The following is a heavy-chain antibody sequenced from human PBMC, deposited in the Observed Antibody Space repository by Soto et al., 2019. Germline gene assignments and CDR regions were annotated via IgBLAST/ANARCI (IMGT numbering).Heavy chain of an antibody. CDR2: IYYSGST. J-gene: IGHJ4*02. Sequence: QVQLQESGPGLVKPSQTLSLTCTVSGGSISSGDYYWSWIRQPPGKGLEWIGYIYYSGSTYYNPSLKSRVTISVDTSKNQFSLKLSSVTAADTAVYYCARVSKIRVSTSVPDYWGQGTLFTVSS. V-gene: IGHV4-30-4*01. CDR3: ARVSKIRVSTSVPDY. CDR1: GGSISSGDYY. D-gene: IGHD2-2*01.